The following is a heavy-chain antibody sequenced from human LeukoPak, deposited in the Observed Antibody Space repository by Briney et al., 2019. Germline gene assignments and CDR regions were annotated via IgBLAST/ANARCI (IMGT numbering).Heavy chain of an antibody. J-gene: IGHJ3*02. D-gene: IGHD3-22*01. CDR1: GFTFSSYD. CDR3: ARDGASAGYYGFDI. CDR2: ISSSSSYI. V-gene: IGHV3-21*01. Sequence: PGGSLRLSCAASGFTFSSYDMNWVRQAPGKGLEWVSSISSSSSYIYYADSVKGRFTISRDNAKNSLYLQMNSLRAEDTAVYYCARDGASAGYYGFDIWGQGTMVTVS.